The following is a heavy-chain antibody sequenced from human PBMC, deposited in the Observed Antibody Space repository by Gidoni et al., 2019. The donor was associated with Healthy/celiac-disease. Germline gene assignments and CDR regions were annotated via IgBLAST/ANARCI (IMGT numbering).Heavy chain of an antibody. Sequence: EVQLVESGGGLIQPGGSLRLSCAASGFTVSSNYIRWVRQAPGKGLEWVEVIYSGVSTYYADSVKGRVTISRENYKNTQYLQMNSLRAEDTAVYYCARDHLVAATQWTYYYYGMDVWGQGTTVTVSS. D-gene: IGHD2-15*01. CDR2: IYSGVST. CDR3: ARDHLVAATQWTYYYYGMDV. J-gene: IGHJ6*02. V-gene: IGHV3-53*01. CDR1: GFTVSSNY.